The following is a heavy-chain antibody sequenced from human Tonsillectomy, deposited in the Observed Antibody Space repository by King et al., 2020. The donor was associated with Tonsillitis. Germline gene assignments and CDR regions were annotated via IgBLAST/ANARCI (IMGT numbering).Heavy chain of an antibody. D-gene: IGHD4/OR15-4a*01. J-gene: IGHJ4*02. Sequence: QLVQSGAEVKKPGASVKVSCKASGNTFTSHDINWVRQATGQGLEWMGWMNPNSGYTGYGKKFQGRVTMTSNTSKGTAYMELSSLRSEDTAVYYCARRHGNGANDCWGQGSLVTVSS. CDR1: GNTFTSHD. CDR3: ARRHGNGANDC. V-gene: IGHV1-8*02. CDR2: MNPNSGYT.